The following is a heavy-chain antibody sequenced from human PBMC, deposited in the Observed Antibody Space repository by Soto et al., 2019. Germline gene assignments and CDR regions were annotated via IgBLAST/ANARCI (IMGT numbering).Heavy chain of an antibody. CDR3: AGADSDGHSKHYFDF. CDR2: IYYSGST. V-gene: IGHV4-59*01. Sequence: GWMRKTRGKGLEWIGYIYYSGSTNYNPSLKSRVTISVDTSKNQFSLKLSSVTAADTAMYFCAGADSDGHSKHYFDFWGHATFVSLS. J-gene: IGHJ4*01. D-gene: IGHD2-15*01.